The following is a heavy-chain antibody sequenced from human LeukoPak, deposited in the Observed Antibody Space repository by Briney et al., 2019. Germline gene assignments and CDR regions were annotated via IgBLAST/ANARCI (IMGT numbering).Heavy chain of an antibody. CDR2: ISYSGST. CDR1: GGSISTSTYY. V-gene: IGHV4-39*01. J-gene: IGHJ4*02. CDR3: ARLTYNYRGLM. D-gene: IGHD5-24*01. Sequence: SETLSLTCTVSGGSISTSTYYWGWIRQPPGKGLEWIGSISYSGSTYYNPSLKSQVTISADTSKNQFSLKLTSLAAADTAVYYCARLTYNYRGLMWGQGTLVTVSS.